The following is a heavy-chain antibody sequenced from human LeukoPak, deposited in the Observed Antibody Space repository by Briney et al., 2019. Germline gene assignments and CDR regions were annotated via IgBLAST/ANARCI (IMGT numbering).Heavy chain of an antibody. D-gene: IGHD6-13*01. CDR3: ARVSGAAAGGSNDY. CDR1: GFTFSSYW. Sequence: RTGGSLRLSCAASGFTFSSYWMSWVRQAPGKGLEWVANIKQDGSEKYYVDSVKGRFTISRDNAKNSLYLQMNSLRAEDTAVYYCARVSGAAAGGSNDYWGQGTLVTVSS. CDR2: IKQDGSEK. J-gene: IGHJ4*02. V-gene: IGHV3-7*01.